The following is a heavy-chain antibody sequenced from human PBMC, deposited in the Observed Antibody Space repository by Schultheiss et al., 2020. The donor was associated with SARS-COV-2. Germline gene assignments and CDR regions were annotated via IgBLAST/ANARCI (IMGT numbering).Heavy chain of an antibody. CDR3: ARGILVPYSSSWYLIRRGYYFDY. D-gene: IGHD6-13*01. CDR2: MNPNSGNT. V-gene: IGHV1-8*02. J-gene: IGHJ4*02. CDR1: GGTFSSYA. Sequence: ASVKVSCKASGGTFSSYAISWVRQATGQGLEWMGWMNPNSGNTGYAQKFQGRVTMTRNTSISTAYMELSSLRSEDTAVYYCARGILVPYSSSWYLIRRGYYFDYWGQGTLVTVSS.